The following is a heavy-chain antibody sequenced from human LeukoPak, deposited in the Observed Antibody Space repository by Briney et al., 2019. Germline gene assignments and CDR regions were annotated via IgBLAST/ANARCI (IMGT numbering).Heavy chain of an antibody. J-gene: IGHJ4*02. CDR2: INPSGGST. V-gene: IGHV1-46*01. CDR3: ARGGGWSPIGY. CDR1: GYTFTSYY. D-gene: IGHD6-19*01. Sequence: ASVKVSCKASGYTFTSYYMHWVRQAPGQGLEWMGIINPSGGSTSYAQKFQGRVTMTRDTSTSTAYMELRSLRSDDTAVYYCARGGGWSPIGYWGQGTLVTVSS.